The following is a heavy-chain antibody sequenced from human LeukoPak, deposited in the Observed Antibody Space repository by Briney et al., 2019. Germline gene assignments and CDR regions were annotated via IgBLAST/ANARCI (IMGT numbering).Heavy chain of an antibody. Sequence: PGGSLRLSCAASGFTFSSYEMNWVRQPPGKGLEWVSYISSSSSTIYYADSVKGRFTISRDNAKNSLYLQMNSLRAEDTAVYYCAELGITMIGGVWGKGTTVTISS. CDR1: GFTFSSYE. V-gene: IGHV3-48*03. CDR2: ISSSSSTI. J-gene: IGHJ6*04. D-gene: IGHD3-10*02. CDR3: AELGITMIGGV.